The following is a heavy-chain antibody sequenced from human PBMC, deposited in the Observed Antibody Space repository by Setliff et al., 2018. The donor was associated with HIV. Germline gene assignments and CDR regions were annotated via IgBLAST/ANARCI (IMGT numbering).Heavy chain of an antibody. Sequence: ASVKVSCKTSGGTFSGYVLIWVRQAPGQGPEWMGWVSPYNGHTKYAQRFQGRVTMSTDTSTSTIYMELTSLRSDDTAVYYCARWSCGRATCYDSPYNWFEPWGQGTLVTVSS. V-gene: IGHV1-18*01. J-gene: IGHJ5*02. CDR1: GGTFSGYV. CDR3: ARWSCGRATCYDSPYNWFEP. D-gene: IGHD2-2*01. CDR2: VSPYNGHT.